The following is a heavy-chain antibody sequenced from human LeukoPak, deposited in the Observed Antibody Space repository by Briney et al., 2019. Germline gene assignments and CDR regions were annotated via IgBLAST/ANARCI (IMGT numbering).Heavy chain of an antibody. Sequence: GGSLRLSCAASGFTFSSYTLNWVRQAPGKGLEWVSSISSAGGYRYYADSVKGRFTISRDNAKNSLYLQMNSLRSVDTAVYYCARKIVSSNSFDNWGEGTLVTVS. CDR2: ISSAGGYR. D-gene: IGHD2-2*01. V-gene: IGHV3-21*04. CDR1: GFTFSSYT. CDR3: ARKIVSSNSFDN. J-gene: IGHJ4*02.